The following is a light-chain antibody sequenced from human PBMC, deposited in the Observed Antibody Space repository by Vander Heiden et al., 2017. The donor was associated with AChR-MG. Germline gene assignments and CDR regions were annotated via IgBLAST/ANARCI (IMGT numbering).Light chain of an antibody. CDR2: AAS. CDR1: QSIRTY. Sequence: DIQMTQSPSSLSASVGDRVTITCRASQSIRTYLNWYQQKPGKAPNLLIYAASTLQSGVPSRFSGSGSGTDFTLTISMLQPEDFATYYCQQSHSTPPTFGQGTKLQIK. V-gene: IGKV1-39*01. CDR3: QQSHSTPPT. J-gene: IGKJ2*01.